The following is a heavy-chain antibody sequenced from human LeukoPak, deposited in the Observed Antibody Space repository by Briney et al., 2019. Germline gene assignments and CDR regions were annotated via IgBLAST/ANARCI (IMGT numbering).Heavy chain of an antibody. V-gene: IGHV3-21*01. CDR1: EFTFSSYS. CDR2: ISSSSNYI. Sequence: GGSLRLSCAASEFTFSSYSMNWVRQAPGKGLEWVSSISSSSNYIYYADSMKGRFTISRDNAKNSLYLQMNSLRAEDTAVYFCAREMAAGTFDYWGQRALVTVSS. J-gene: IGHJ4*02. CDR3: AREMAAGTFDY. D-gene: IGHD5-24*01.